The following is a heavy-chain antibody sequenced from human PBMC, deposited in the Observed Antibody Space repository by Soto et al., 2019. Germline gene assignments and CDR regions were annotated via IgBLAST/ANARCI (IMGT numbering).Heavy chain of an antibody. V-gene: IGHV1-69*01. J-gene: IGHJ5*02. CDR1: GGTFSSYA. CDR2: IIPIFGTA. D-gene: IGHD2-15*01. Sequence: QVQLVQSGAEVKKPGSSVKVSCKASGGTFSSYAISWVRQAPGQGLEWMGGIIPIFGTANYAQKFQGRVTITADESTSTAYMELSSLRSEDTAVYYCARLYCSGGSCYSEEWFDPWGQGTLVTVSS. CDR3: ARLYCSGGSCYSEEWFDP.